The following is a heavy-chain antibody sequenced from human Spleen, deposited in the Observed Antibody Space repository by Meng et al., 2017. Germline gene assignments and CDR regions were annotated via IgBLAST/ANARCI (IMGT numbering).Heavy chain of an antibody. J-gene: IGHJ6*02. Sequence: GGSLRLSCAASGFTFSSYAMSWVRQAPGKGLEWVSIISGSGGSTYYVDSVKGRFTISRDNSKNTLYLQVNSLRAEDTAVYYCAKEILTINYYYYGMDVWGQGTTVTVSS. CDR1: GFTFSSYA. CDR2: ISGSGGST. V-gene: IGHV3-23*01. CDR3: AKEILTINYYYYGMDV. D-gene: IGHD3-9*01.